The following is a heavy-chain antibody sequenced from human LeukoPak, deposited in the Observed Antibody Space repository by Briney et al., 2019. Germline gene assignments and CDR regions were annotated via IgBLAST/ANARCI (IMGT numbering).Heavy chain of an antibody. CDR3: ARDGVSSSPDFDY. J-gene: IGHJ4*02. Sequence: GGSLRLSCGASGFTFGGYWMYWVRQAPGKGVEWVASIKYDGSEKNYVDSVKGRFTISRDNAKNSLYLQMNSLRAEDTAVYYCARDGVSSSPDFDYWGQGTLVTVSS. CDR1: GFTFGGYW. CDR2: IKYDGSEK. D-gene: IGHD6-6*01. V-gene: IGHV3-7*01.